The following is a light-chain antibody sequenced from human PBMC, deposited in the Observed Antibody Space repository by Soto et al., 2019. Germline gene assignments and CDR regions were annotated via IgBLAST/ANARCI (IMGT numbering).Light chain of an antibody. V-gene: IGKV3-11*01. J-gene: IGKJ1*01. Sequence: EIVLTQSPATLSLSPGERATLSCRASQSVSSYLAWYQHIPGQTPRLLIYDASTRATRIPSRFSGNGSGTDFTLTISSLEAEDFGVYYCQQRSSWPETFGQGTKVEIK. CDR2: DAS. CDR3: QQRSSWPET. CDR1: QSVSSY.